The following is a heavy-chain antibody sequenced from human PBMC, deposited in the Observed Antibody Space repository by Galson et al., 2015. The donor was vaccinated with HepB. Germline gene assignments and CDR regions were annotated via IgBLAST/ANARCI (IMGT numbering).Heavy chain of an antibody. Sequence: SLRLSCAASGFSFSSSWMHWVRQAPGKGLVWVSRINSEGSGTSYADSVKGRFTISRDYAKNTLYLQMNSLRAEDTAVYYCARDRFSSGFVPGYWGQGTLVTVSS. D-gene: IGHD3-22*01. V-gene: IGHV3-74*01. CDR1: GFSFSSSW. CDR3: ARDRFSSGFVPGY. CDR2: INSEGSGT. J-gene: IGHJ4*02.